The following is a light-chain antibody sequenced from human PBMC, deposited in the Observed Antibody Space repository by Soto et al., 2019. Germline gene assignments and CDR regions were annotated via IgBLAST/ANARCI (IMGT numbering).Light chain of an antibody. J-gene: IGKJ5*01. CDR1: QSVISR. V-gene: IGKV3-20*01. CDR3: HHYYGTSPIT. CDR2: GAS. Sequence: VLTQSPGTLSLSPRDRATLSCRARQSVISRLAWYQHKSGQPPRLLISGASSRATGIPDRFSGSGSGTDFTLTIRRLEPEDFALYYCHHYYGTSPITFGQGTRLEIK.